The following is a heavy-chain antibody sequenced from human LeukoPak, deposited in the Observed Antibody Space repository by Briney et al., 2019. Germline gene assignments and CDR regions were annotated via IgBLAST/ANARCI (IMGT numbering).Heavy chain of an antibody. CDR1: GGSISSGSYY. Sequence: SETLSLTCTVSGGSISSGSYYWSWIRQPAGKGLEWIGRIYTSGSTNYNPSLKSRVTISVDTSTNQFSLKLSSVTAADTAVYYCARTAEWEPPGLFGYWGQGTLDTVSS. CDR3: ARTAEWEPPGLFGY. D-gene: IGHD1-26*01. V-gene: IGHV4-61*02. CDR2: IYTSGST. J-gene: IGHJ4*02.